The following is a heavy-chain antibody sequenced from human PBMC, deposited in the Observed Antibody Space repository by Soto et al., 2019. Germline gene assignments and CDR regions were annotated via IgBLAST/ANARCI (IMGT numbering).Heavy chain of an antibody. CDR2: ISAYNGNT. CDR3: ARDPPPPDY. CDR1: GYTFASYA. V-gene: IGHV1-18*01. J-gene: IGHJ4*02. Sequence: QVQLVQSGAEVKKPGASVKVSCKASGYTFASYAISWMRQAPGQGLEWMGWISAYNGNTNYAQKLQGRVTMTTDTSTSTAYMGLRSLRSDDAAGYFFARDPPPPDYWGQGTLVTVSS.